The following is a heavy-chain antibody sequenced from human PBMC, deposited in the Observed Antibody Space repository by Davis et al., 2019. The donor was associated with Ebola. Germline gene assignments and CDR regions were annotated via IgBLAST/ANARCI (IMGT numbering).Heavy chain of an antibody. J-gene: IGHJ6*04. CDR2: IYYSGST. CDR3: ARALRAAHYYYGMDV. D-gene: IGHD6-6*01. Sequence: PSETLSLTCTVSGGSVSSGSYYWSWIRQPPGKGLEWIGYIYYSGSTNYNPSLKSRVTISVDTSKNQFSLKLSSVTAADTAVYYCARALRAAHYYYGMDVWGKGTTVTVSS. V-gene: IGHV4-61*01. CDR1: GGSVSSGSYY.